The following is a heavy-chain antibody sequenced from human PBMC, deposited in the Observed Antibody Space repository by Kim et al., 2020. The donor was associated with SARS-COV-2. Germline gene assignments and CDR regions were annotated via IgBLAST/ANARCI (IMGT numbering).Heavy chain of an antibody. J-gene: IGHJ6*02. CDR2: IYTSGRT. CDR1: GGSISSGSYY. Sequence: SETLSLTCTVSGGSISSGSYYWSWIRQPAGKGLDGIGRIYTSGRTNYNPSPKSRVTISVDTSKNKFSLKLSSVTAADTAVYYCARDTPPIAAAALYGMDVWGQGTTVTVSS. CDR3: ARDTPPIAAAALYGMDV. D-gene: IGHD6-13*01. V-gene: IGHV4-61*02.